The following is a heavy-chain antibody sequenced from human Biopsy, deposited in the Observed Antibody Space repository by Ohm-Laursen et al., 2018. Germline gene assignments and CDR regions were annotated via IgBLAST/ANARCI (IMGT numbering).Heavy chain of an antibody. Sequence: SSVKVSCKAPGGTFSNYGVNWVRQAPGQGLEWLGGNIPILGTGNYAQKFQDRVTVAADTSTSTATMELRSLRSDDTAVYHCATKLTGYFHHWGQGTLVIVSS. CDR1: GGTFSNYG. D-gene: IGHD3-9*01. V-gene: IGHV1-69*06. J-gene: IGHJ1*01. CDR2: NIPILGTG. CDR3: ATKLTGYFHH.